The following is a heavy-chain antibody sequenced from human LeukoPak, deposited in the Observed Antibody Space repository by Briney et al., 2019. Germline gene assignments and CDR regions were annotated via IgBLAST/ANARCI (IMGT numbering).Heavy chain of an antibody. CDR3: ARSGDIVVVPAAIQQYYYYGMDV. CDR1: GYTFTSYY. CDR2: INPSGGST. Sequence: ASVKVSCKASGYTFTSYYMHWVRQAPGQGLEWMGIINPSGGSTSYAQKFQGGVTMTRDTSTSTVYMELSSLRSEDTAVYYCARSGDIVVVPAAIQQYYYYGMDVWGQGTTVTVSS. V-gene: IGHV1-46*01. D-gene: IGHD2-2*01. J-gene: IGHJ6*02.